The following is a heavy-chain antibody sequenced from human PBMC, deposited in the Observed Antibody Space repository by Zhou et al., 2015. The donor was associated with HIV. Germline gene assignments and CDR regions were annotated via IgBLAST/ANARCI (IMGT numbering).Heavy chain of an antibody. CDR2: IDGGGGNS. V-gene: IGHV3-NL1*01. D-gene: IGHD6-19*01. CDR1: GFSFLSYG. Sequence: QVHLVESGGGVVQPGRSLRLSCAASGFSFLSYGMHWVRLAPGKGLEWVLSIDGGGGNSFYADSVRGRFTISTDNSKNTLYLQMNSLRGEDTAVYYCARERGFSSGWYIGGGMDVWGQGTTVTVSS. CDR3: ARERGFSSGWYIGGGMDV. J-gene: IGHJ6*02.